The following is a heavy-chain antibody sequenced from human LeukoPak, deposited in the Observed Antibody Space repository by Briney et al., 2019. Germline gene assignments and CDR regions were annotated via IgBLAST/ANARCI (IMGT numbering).Heavy chain of an antibody. CDR3: AREKLFRDGRRSGHYFDY. CDR1: GGSISSSSYY. CDR2: IYYSGST. D-gene: IGHD2-21*01. J-gene: IGHJ4*02. V-gene: IGHV4-61*01. Sequence: SETLSLTCTVSGGSISSSSYYWGWIRQPPGKGLEWIGYIYYSGSTNYNPSLKSRVTISVDTSKNQFSLKLSSVTAADTAVYYCAREKLFRDGRRSGHYFDYWGQGTLVTVSS.